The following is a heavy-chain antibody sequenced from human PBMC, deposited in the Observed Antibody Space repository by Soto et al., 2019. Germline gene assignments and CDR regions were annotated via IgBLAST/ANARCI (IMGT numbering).Heavy chain of an antibody. CDR3: ASSREWELFSSDY. Sequence: GGSLRLSCAASGFTFSSYSMNWVRQAPGKGLEWVSSISSSSSYIYYADSVKGRFTISRDNAKNSLYLQMNSLGAEDTAVYYCASSREWELFSSDYWGQGTLVTVSS. CDR1: GFTFSSYS. V-gene: IGHV3-21*01. J-gene: IGHJ4*02. CDR2: ISSSSSYI. D-gene: IGHD1-26*01.